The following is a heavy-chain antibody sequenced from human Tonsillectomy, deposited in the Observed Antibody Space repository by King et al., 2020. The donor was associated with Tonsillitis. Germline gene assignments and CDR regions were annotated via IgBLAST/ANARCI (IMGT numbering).Heavy chain of an antibody. D-gene: IGHD4-11*01. J-gene: IGHJ6*02. CDR2: ISYDGSNK. Sequence: VQLVESGGGVVQPGRSLRLSCAASGFTFSSYAMHWVRQAPGKGLEWVAVISYDGSNKYYADSVKGRFTISRDNSKNTLYLQMNSLRAEDTAVYYCARDRRLGRLQFPLTLNYGMDVWGQGTTDTVSS. V-gene: IGHV3-30-3*01. CDR3: ARDRRLGRLQFPLTLNYGMDV. CDR1: GFTFSSYA.